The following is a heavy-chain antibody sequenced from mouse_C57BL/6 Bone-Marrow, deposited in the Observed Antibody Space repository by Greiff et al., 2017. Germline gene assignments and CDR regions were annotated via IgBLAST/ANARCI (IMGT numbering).Heavy chain of an antibody. J-gene: IGHJ3*01. D-gene: IGHD1-1*01. V-gene: IGHV1-82*01. CDR3: ARSSIYYYGSSLFAY. CDR2: IYPGDGDT. Sequence: QVQLQQSGPELVKPGASVKISCKASGYAFSSSWMNWVKQRPGKGLEWIGRIYPGDGDTNYNGKFKGKATLTADKSSSTAYMQLSSLTSEDSAVYFCARSSIYYYGSSLFAYWGQGTLVTVSA. CDR1: GYAFSSSW.